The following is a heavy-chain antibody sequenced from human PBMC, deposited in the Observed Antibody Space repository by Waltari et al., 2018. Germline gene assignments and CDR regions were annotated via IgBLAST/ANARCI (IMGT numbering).Heavy chain of an antibody. CDR3: ARDIPADTAMAGFDY. CDR2: IWYDGSNK. D-gene: IGHD5-18*01. CDR1: GFTFSSYG. Sequence: QVQLVESGGGVVQPGRSLRLSCAASGFTFSSYGMHWARQAPGKGLEWVAVIWYDGSNKYYADSVKGRFTISRDNSKNTLYLQMNSLRAEDTAVYYCARDIPADTAMAGFDYWGQGTLVTVSS. V-gene: IGHV3-33*01. J-gene: IGHJ4*02.